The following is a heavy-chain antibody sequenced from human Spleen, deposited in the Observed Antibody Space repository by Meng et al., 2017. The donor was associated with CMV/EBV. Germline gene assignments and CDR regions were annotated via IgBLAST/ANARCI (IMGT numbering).Heavy chain of an antibody. V-gene: IGHV5-51*01. Sequence: GGSLRLSCKGSGFIFRNYWIGWVRQMPGKGLEWMGIIYPRDSETRYSPSFQGQVTISADKSISTAYLQWNSLKASDTAMYYCARSHYYDSSGFDYYYYGVDVWGQGTTVTVSS. CDR3: ARSHYYDSSGFDYYYYGVDV. CDR2: IYPRDSET. CDR1: GFIFRNYW. D-gene: IGHD3-22*01. J-gene: IGHJ6*02.